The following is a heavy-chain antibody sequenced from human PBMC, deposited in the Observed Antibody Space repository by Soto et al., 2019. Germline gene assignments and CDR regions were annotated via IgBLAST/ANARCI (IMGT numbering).Heavy chain of an antibody. J-gene: IGHJ4*02. CDR1: GFTFGDYA. D-gene: IGHD3-3*01. V-gene: IGHV3-49*03. CDR2: IRSKAYGGTT. Sequence: GGSLRLSCTASGFTFGDYAMSWFRQAPGKGLEWVGFIRSKAYGGTTEYAASVKGRFTISRDDSKSIAYLQMNSLKTEDTAVYYCTSTYPNYDFWSGYHNWGQGTLVTVSS. CDR3: TSTYPNYDFWSGYHN.